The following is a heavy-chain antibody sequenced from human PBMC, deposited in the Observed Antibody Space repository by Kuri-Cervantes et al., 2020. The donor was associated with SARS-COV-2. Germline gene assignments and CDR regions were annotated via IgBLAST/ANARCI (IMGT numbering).Heavy chain of an antibody. CDR1: GFTFSSYG. CDR2: IWYDGSNK. CDR3: ARDWETYSGSYISGY. D-gene: IGHD1-26*01. V-gene: IGHV3-33*08. J-gene: IGHJ4*02. Sequence: GGSLRLSCAASGFTFSSYGMHWVRQAPGKGLEWVAVIWYDGSNKYYADSVKGRFTISRDNSKNTLYLQMNSLRAEDTAVYYCARDWETYSGSYISGYWGQGTLVTVSS.